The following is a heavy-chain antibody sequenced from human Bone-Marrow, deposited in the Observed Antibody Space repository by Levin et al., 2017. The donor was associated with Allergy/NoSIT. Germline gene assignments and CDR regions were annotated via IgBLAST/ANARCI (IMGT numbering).Heavy chain of an antibody. CDR3: ARGTPFWSGYYTRSGRTPPYKFDY. D-gene: IGHD3-3*01. CDR2: FNHSGST. J-gene: IGHJ4*02. Sequence: SETLSLTCAVYGGSFSGYYWSWIRQPPGKGLEWIGEFNHSGSTNYNPSLKSRVTISVDTSKNQFSLKLSSVTAADTAVYYCARGTPFWSGYYTRSGRTPPYKFDYWGQGTLVTVSS. V-gene: IGHV4-34*01. CDR1: GGSFSGYY.